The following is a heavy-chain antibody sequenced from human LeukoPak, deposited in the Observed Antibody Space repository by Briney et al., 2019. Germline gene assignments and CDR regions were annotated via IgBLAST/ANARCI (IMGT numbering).Heavy chain of an antibody. Sequence: PGGSLRLSCAASGFTFDDYAMHWVRQAPGKGLEWVSHICGDGGSTYYADSVKGRFTISRDNSKNSLYLQMNSLRTEDTALYYCAKDDCSGGSCYAQVLDYWGQGTLVTVSS. V-gene: IGHV3-43*02. CDR3: AKDDCSGGSCYAQVLDY. CDR1: GFTFDDYA. CDR2: ICGDGGST. D-gene: IGHD2-15*01. J-gene: IGHJ4*02.